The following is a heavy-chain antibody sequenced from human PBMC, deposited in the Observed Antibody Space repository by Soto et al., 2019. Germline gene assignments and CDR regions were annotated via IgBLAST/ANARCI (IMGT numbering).Heavy chain of an antibody. CDR2: INHTGGT. D-gene: IGHD3-3*01. CDR1: GGSVNGYY. CDR3: ATRIKVFGLLLPPFDP. V-gene: IGHV4-34*01. J-gene: IGHJ5*02. Sequence: SETLSLTCAVYGGSVNGYYWNWIRQPPGKGLEWLGEINHTGGTHYNPSLKSRVTMPVDTSKNQFSLRLSSVTAADTAIYYCATRIKVFGLLLPPFDPWGQGTQVTVSS.